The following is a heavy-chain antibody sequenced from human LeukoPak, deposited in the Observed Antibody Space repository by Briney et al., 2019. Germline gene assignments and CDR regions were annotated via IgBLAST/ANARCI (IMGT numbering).Heavy chain of an antibody. J-gene: IGHJ4*02. V-gene: IGHV4-34*01. CDR2: INHSGST. D-gene: IGHD5-18*01. Sequence: SETLSLTCAVYGGSFSGYYWSWIRQPPGKGLEWIGEINHSGSTNYNPSLKSRVTISVDTSKNQFSLKLSSVTAADTAVYYCARGGCSYGLHYWGQGTLVTVSS. CDR1: GGSFSGYY. CDR3: ARGGCSYGLHY.